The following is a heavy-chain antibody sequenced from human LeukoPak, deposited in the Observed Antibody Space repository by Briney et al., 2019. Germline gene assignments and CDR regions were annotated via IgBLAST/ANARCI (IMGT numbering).Heavy chain of an antibody. CDR2: INHRGST. D-gene: IGHD3-10*01. CDR1: GGSFSGYY. Sequence: SETLSLTCVVYGGSFSGYYWSWIRQSPGKGLEWIGEINHRGSTNYNPSLKRRVTISLDTSKNQFSLKLSSVTAADTAVYYCAKSLYGSGSYYNWFDPWGQGTLVTISS. J-gene: IGHJ5*02. CDR3: AKSLYGSGSYYNWFDP. V-gene: IGHV4-34*01.